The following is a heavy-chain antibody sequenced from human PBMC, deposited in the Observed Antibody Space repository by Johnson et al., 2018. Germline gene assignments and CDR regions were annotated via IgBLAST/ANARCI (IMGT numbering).Heavy chain of an antibody. CDR1: GGTFSSYA. CDR2: IIPIFGTA. J-gene: IGHJ6*02. Sequence: QVQLVQSGAEVKKPGASVKVSCKASGGTFSSYAISWVRQAPGQGLEWMGGIIPIFGTANYAQKFQGRVTITADESTSTAYRELSSLRSEDTAVYYCASLGDWNYEEVVGMDVWGQGTTVTVSS. D-gene: IGHD1-7*01. CDR3: ASLGDWNYEEVVGMDV. V-gene: IGHV1-69*12.